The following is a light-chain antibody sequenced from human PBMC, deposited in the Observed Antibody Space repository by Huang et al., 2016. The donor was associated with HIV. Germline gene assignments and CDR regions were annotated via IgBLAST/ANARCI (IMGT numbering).Light chain of an antibody. V-gene: IGKV3-20*01. CDR3: QQYGLSPRT. J-gene: IGKJ2*01. CDR1: QSVSNSY. Sequence: EIVLTQSPGTLSLSPGERVTLSCSASQSVSNSYLAWYQQKPGQPPRLRIYGASSRATGIPDRFSGSGSGTDFTLIISRLEPEDFAVYYCQQYGLSPRTFGQGTKLEIK. CDR2: GAS.